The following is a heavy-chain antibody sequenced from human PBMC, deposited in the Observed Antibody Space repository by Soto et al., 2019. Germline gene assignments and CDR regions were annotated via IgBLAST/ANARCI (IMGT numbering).Heavy chain of an antibody. D-gene: IGHD3-22*01. V-gene: IGHV4-34*01. CDR1: GGSFSDYY. CDR2: INHSGGT. Sequence: QVQLQQWGAGLLKPSETLSLTCAVYGGSFSDYYWTWIRQPPGKGLEWIGEINHSGGTNYSPSLKSRVTISVDTSTNQFSLKLSSVTAADTAVYYCARGAPIFYYDSNGFYPLFDYWGQGTLVTVSS. CDR3: ARGAPIFYYDSNGFYPLFDY. J-gene: IGHJ4*02.